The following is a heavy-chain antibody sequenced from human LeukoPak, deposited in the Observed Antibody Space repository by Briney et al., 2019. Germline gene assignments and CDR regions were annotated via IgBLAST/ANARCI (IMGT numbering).Heavy chain of an antibody. CDR3: AKDFGDTASPFDY. CDR2: ISSSGSTI. Sequence: PGGSLRLSCAASGFTFSDYYMSWIRQAPGKGLEWVSYISSSGSTIYYADSVKGRFTISRDNAKNSLYLQMNSLRAEDTAVYYCAKDFGDTASPFDYWGQGTLVTVSS. CDR1: GFTFSDYY. D-gene: IGHD5-18*01. V-gene: IGHV3-11*01. J-gene: IGHJ4*02.